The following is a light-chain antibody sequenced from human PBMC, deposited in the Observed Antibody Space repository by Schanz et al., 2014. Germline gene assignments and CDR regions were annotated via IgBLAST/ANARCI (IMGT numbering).Light chain of an antibody. J-gene: IGLJ3*02. V-gene: IGLV2-11*01. Sequence: QSALTQPASVSGSPGQSITISCTGTSSDVGSYNLVSWYQQHPGKVPKLIIYDVSERPSGVPDRFSGSKSGNTASLTISGLQAEDEADYYCCSYAGTYTWEFGGGTKLTV. CDR2: DVS. CDR1: SSDVGSYNL. CDR3: CSYAGTYTWE.